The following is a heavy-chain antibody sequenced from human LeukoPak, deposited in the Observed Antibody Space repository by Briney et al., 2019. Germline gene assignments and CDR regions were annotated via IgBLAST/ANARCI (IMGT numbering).Heavy chain of an antibody. V-gene: IGHV4-4*07. D-gene: IGHD4-11*01. Sequence: PSETLSLTCTVSGGSISSYYWSWIRQPAGKGLEWIGRIYTSGSTNYNPSLKSRVTISVDTSKNQFSLKLSSVTAADTAVYYCARGPTTVPATYYFDYWGQGTLVTVSS. CDR1: GGSISSYY. J-gene: IGHJ4*02. CDR2: IYTSGST. CDR3: ARGPTTVPATYYFDY.